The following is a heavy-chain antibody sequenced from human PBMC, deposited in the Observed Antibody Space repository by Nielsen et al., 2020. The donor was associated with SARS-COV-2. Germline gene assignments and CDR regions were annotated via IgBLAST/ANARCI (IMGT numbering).Heavy chain of an antibody. V-gene: IGHV3-48*02. CDR2: ISSSSSTI. CDR3: ARDKWLPPLYYFDY. J-gene: IGHJ4*02. CDR1: GFTFSSYS. Sequence: GGSLRLSCAASGFTFSSYSMNWVRQAPGKGLEWVSYISSSSSTIYYADSVKGRFTISRDNAKNSLYLQMNSLRDEDTAVYYCARDKWLPPLYYFDYWGQGTLVTVSS. D-gene: IGHD6-19*01.